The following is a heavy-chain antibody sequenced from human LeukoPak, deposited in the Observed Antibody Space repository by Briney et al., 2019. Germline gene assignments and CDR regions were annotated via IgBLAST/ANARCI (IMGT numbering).Heavy chain of an antibody. V-gene: IGHV1-2*06. Sequence: ASVKVSYKASGYTLTVYYIHWVRQAPGQGLGWMGRINPNSGGTNYAQKFQGRVTMTRDTSISTAYMELSRLRSDDTAVYYCARERDYYDSSGYSYWGQGTLVTVSS. CDR2: INPNSGGT. CDR3: ARERDYYDSSGYSY. D-gene: IGHD3-22*01. CDR1: GYTLTVYY. J-gene: IGHJ4*02.